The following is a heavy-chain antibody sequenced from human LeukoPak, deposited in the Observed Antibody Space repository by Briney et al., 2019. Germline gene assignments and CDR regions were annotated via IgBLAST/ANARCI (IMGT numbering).Heavy chain of an antibody. Sequence: GGSLRLSCAASGFTFSNFWRRWVRQAPGKGLEWVANIKQDGSEKYYVDSVKGRFTISRDNAKNSLYLQMSSLRGDDTALYYCASEDNTGSSAYWGQGTLVTV. CDR1: GFTFSNFW. V-gene: IGHV3-7*01. CDR3: ASEDNTGSSAY. CDR2: IKQDGSEK. J-gene: IGHJ4*02. D-gene: IGHD3-22*01.